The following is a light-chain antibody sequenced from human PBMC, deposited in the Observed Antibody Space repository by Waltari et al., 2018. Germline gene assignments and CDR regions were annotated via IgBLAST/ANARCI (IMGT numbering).Light chain of an antibody. V-gene: IGKV1-39*01. CDR1: QGLRY. CDR2: DAS. CDR3: QQSDFVPLT. Sequence: DIQMTQSPSSLSASVGDRVTITCRASQGLRYLNWYQQKAGRAPKLLIYDASNLQSGVPSRLGGSGSRTDFTLTISSLRPEDFATYYCQQSDFVPLTFGGGTK. J-gene: IGKJ4*01.